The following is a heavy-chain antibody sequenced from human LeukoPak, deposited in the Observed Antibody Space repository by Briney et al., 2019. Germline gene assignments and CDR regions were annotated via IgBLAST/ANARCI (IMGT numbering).Heavy chain of an antibody. J-gene: IGHJ4*02. CDR3: ARDEDYYDSSGYV. Sequence: SVKVSCKASGGTFSSYAISWVRQAPGQGREWMGGIIPIFGTANYAQKFQGRGTITADESTSTAYMELSSLRSEDTAVYYCARDEDYYDSSGYVWGQGTLVTVSS. CDR1: GGTFSSYA. D-gene: IGHD3-22*01. V-gene: IGHV1-69*01. CDR2: IIPIFGTA.